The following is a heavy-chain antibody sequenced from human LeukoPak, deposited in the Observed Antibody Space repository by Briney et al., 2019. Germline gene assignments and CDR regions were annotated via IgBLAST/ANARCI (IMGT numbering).Heavy chain of an antibody. V-gene: IGHV4-30-2*01. CDR2: IYHSGST. J-gene: IGHJ6*02. D-gene: IGHD3-10*01. Sequence: SQTLSLTCAVSGGSISSGGYSWSWVRQPPGKGLEWIGYIYHSGSTYYNPSLKSRVTISVDRSKNQFSLKLSSVTAADTAVYYCAIFPLLWFGELTLYYGMDVWGQGTTVTVSS. CDR1: GGSISSGGYS. CDR3: AIFPLLWFGELTLYYGMDV.